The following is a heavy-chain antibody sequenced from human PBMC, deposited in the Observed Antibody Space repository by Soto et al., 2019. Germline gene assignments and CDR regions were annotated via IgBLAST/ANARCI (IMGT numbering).Heavy chain of an antibody. J-gene: IGHJ4*02. V-gene: IGHV3-9*01. CDR3: AKDRLVLRGYYVDY. D-gene: IGHD3-9*01. Sequence: DVQLVESGGGLVQPGRSLRLSCAASGFTFDDYAMHWVRQAPGKGLEWVSGISWNSGSIGYADSVKGRFTISRDNAKNSLYLQMHSLRAEDTALYYCAKDRLVLRGYYVDYWGQGTLVSVSS. CDR1: GFTFDDYA. CDR2: ISWNSGSI.